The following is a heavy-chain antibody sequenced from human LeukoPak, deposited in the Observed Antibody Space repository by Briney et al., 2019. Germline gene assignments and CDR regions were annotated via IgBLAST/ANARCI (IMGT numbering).Heavy chain of an antibody. J-gene: IGHJ4*02. D-gene: IGHD5-18*01. Sequence: PGGSLRLSCAAARFTLSSYAMHWVRQSLGKGLEWVAVMSYDGFNKYYADSVKGRFTISRDNSKNTLYLQMNSLRAEDTAVYYCAKTKGYSYGYYFDYWGQGTLVTVSS. V-gene: IGHV3-30*18. CDR3: AKTKGYSYGYYFDY. CDR1: RFTLSSYA. CDR2: MSYDGFNK.